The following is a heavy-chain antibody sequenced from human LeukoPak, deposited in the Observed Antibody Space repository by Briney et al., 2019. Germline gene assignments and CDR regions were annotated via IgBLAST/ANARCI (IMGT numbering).Heavy chain of an antibody. Sequence: GASVKVSCKASGYTFTSYGIIRVRQAPGKGLEGMGWISAYNGNTNYAQKLQGRVTMTTDTSTSTAYMELRSLRSDDTAVYYCARDQGGSRYNWNDGTGYWGQGTLVTVSS. CDR1: GYTFTSYG. CDR3: ARDQGGSRYNWNDGTGY. CDR2: ISAYNGNT. J-gene: IGHJ4*02. V-gene: IGHV1-18*01. D-gene: IGHD1-1*01.